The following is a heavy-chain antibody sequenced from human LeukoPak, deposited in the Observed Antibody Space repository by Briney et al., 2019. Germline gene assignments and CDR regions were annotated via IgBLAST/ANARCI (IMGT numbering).Heavy chain of an antibody. V-gene: IGHV4-34*01. Sequence: TTSQTLSLTCAVYGGSFSGYYWSWIRQPPGKGLEWIGEINHSGSTNYNPSLKSRVTISVDTSKNQFSLKLSSVTAADTAVYYCARDGGLYGSGPMDVWGQGTTVTVSS. CDR3: ARDGGLYGSGPMDV. J-gene: IGHJ6*02. D-gene: IGHD3-10*01. CDR2: INHSGST. CDR1: GGSFSGYY.